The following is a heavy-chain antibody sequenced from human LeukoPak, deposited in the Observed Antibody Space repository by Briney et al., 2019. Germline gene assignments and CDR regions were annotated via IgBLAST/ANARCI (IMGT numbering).Heavy chain of an antibody. V-gene: IGHV1-18*01. J-gene: IGHJ4*02. CDR1: GYIFTSYG. CDR3: ARDLGEGARRDLDY. Sequence: ASVKVSCKASGYIFTSYGLTWVRQAPGQGLEWMGWINTDTGDTEYAQRFQGRVVMTIDTSTSTAYMDLRSLTSDDTAVYYCARDLGEGARRDLDYWGPGTLVTVSS. D-gene: IGHD1-26*01. CDR2: INTDTGDT.